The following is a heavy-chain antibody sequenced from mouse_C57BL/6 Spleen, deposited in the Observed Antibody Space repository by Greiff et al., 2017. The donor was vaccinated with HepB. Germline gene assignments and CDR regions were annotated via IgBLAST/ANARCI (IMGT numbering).Heavy chain of an antibody. J-gene: IGHJ1*03. CDR2: IDPEDGET. Sequence: EVQRVESGAELVKPGASVKLSCTASGFNIKDYYMHWVKQRTEQGLEWIGRIDPEDGETKYAPKFQGKATITADTSSNTAYLQLSSLTSEDTAVYYCAVVARDWYFDVWGTGTTVTVSS. CDR3: AVVARDWYFDV. D-gene: IGHD1-1*01. V-gene: IGHV14-2*01. CDR1: GFNIKDYY.